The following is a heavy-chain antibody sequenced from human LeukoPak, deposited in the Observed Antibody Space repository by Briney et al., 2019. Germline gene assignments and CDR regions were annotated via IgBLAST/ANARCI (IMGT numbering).Heavy chain of an antibody. CDR3: ARVLYSSSFYYYYYMDV. CDR1: GYSISSGYY. D-gene: IGHD6-13*01. J-gene: IGHJ6*03. CDR2: VYHSGNT. Sequence: SETLSLTCTVSGYSISSGYYWGWIRQPPGKGLEWIGSVYHSGNTYYNPSLRRRVTISVDTSKKQFSLKLSSLTAADTAVYYCARVLYSSSFYYYYYMDVWGKGTTVTISS. V-gene: IGHV4-38-2*02.